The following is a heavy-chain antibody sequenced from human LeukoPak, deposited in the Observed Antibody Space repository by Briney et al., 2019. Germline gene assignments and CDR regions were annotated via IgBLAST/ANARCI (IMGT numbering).Heavy chain of an antibody. CDR1: GGSISSSSYY. D-gene: IGHD3-3*01. V-gene: IGHV4-39*01. Sequence: NPLETPSLICTVSGGSISSSSYYWGWIRQPPGKGLEGIGRLYYIGSTYYNPSLKSRDTISVDQSNNQFSLKLSSVSAADTAVYYCARLSYYDFWGGYYMGFDYWGQGTLVTLPS. CDR2: LYYIGST. CDR3: ARLSYYDFWGGYYMGFDY. J-gene: IGHJ4*02.